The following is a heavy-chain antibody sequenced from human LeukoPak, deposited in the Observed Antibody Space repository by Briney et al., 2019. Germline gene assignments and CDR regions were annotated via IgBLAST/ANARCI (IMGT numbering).Heavy chain of an antibody. CDR1: GFTFSSYS. CDR3: AKAGIAVPATPEY. D-gene: IGHD6-19*01. Sequence: PGGSLRLSCAASGFTFSSYSMNWVRQAPGKGLEWVSVISSSGDTTYYSDSVRGRFIISRDNSMNTLYLQMNSLRVEDTAVYYCAKAGIAVPATPEYCGQGTQVTVSS. CDR2: ISSSGDTT. V-gene: IGHV3-23*01. J-gene: IGHJ4*02.